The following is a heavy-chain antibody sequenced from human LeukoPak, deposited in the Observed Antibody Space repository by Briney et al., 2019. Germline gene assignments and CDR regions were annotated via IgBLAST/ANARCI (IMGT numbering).Heavy chain of an antibody. CDR1: GFTFSTNA. V-gene: IGHV3-23*01. CDR3: ARGPYYDSSGYWFDP. D-gene: IGHD3-22*01. Sequence: GGSLRLSCAASGFTFSTNAMSWVRQAPGKGLEWVSGIGESGGGTHYADSVKDRFTISRDNSKRTLYLQMNNLRAEDTAVYYCARGPYYDSSGYWFDPWGQGTLVTVSS. CDR2: IGESGGGT. J-gene: IGHJ5*02.